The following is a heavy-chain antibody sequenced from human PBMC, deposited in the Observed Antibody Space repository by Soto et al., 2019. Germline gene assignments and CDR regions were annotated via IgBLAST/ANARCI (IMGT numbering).Heavy chain of an antibody. J-gene: IGHJ5*02. CDR1: GFTFSSYA. D-gene: IGHD3-3*01. CDR2: ISGSGGST. V-gene: IGHV3-23*01. CDR3: AKDLRFLEWLPTDNWFDP. Sequence: PGGSLRLSCAASGFTFSSYAMSWVRQAPGKGLEWVSAISGSGGSTYYADSVKGRFTISRDNSKNTLYLQMNSLRAEDTAVYYCAKDLRFLEWLPTDNWFDPWGQGTLVTVSS.